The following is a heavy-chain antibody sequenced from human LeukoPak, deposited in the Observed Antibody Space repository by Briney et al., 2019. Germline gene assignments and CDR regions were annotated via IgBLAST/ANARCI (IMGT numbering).Heavy chain of an antibody. D-gene: IGHD3-10*01. V-gene: IGHV4-30-2*01. J-gene: IGHJ4*02. CDR3: ARGGGFYGSGTTHFDY. CDR1: GGSITSGAYA. CDR2: IYRSGST. Sequence: SETLSLTCAVSGGSITSGAYAWSWIRQPPGKGLEWIGCIYRSGSTSYKPSLKSRLSITIDKSKNQFSLNLRSVTAADTAFYYCARGGGFYGSGTTHFDYWGQGTLATVSS.